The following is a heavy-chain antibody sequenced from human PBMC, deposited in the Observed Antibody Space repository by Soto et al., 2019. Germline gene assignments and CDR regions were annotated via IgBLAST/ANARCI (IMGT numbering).Heavy chain of an antibody. CDR3: ARFLNVYYGMDV. CDR1: GGSISSYY. CDR2: IYYSGST. V-gene: IGHV4-59*01. J-gene: IGHJ6*02. D-gene: IGHD3-10*02. Sequence: PSETLPLTCTVSGGSISSYYWSCIRQPPGKGLECIGYIYYSGSTNYNPSLKSRVTISVDTSKNQFSLKLSSVTAADTAVYYCARFLNVYYGMDVWGQGTTVTVSS.